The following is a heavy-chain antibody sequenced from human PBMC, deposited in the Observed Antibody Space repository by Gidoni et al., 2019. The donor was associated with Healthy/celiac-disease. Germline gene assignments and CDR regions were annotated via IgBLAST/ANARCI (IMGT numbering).Heavy chain of an antibody. CDR2: ISGSGGST. J-gene: IGHJ4*02. CDR1: GFTFSSYA. D-gene: IGHD6-19*01. CDR3: AKANRYSSGWPDY. Sequence: EVQLLESGGGWVQPGGSLRLSCAASGFTFSSYAMSWVRQAPGKGLEWVSAISGSGGSTYYADSVKGRFTISRDNSKNTLYLQMNSLRAEDTAVYYCAKANRYSSGWPDYWGQGTLVTVSS. V-gene: IGHV3-23*01.